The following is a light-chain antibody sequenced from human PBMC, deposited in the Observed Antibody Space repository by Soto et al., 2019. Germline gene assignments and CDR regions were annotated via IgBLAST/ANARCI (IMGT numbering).Light chain of an antibody. CDR3: FSRPSTDTHLV. CDR1: SSDVGYYDS. V-gene: IGLV2-14*03. J-gene: IGLJ2*01. Sequence: QSVLTQPPSVSGSPGQSITISCTGTSSDVGYYDSVSWYQRHPGKAPKLIIYDVTFRPSGVSDRFFGSKSGNTASLTISGLQVEDEADYYCFSRPSTDTHLVFGGGTKLTVL. CDR2: DVT.